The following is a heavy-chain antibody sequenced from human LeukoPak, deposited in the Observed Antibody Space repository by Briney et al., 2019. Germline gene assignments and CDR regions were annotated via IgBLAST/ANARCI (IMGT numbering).Heavy chain of an antibody. V-gene: IGHV4-59*01. CDR3: ARGTLAAGNAFDI. Sequence: SETLSFTCTVSGGSISSYYWSWIRQPPGKGLEWIGYIYYSGSTNYNPSLKSRATISVDTSKNQFSLKLSSVTAADTAVYYCARGTLAAGNAFDIWGQGTMVTVSS. J-gene: IGHJ3*02. D-gene: IGHD6-13*01. CDR1: GGSISSYY. CDR2: IYYSGST.